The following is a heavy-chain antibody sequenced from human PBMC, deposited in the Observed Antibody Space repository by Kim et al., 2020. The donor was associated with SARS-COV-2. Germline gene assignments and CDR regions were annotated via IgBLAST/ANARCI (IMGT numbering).Heavy chain of an antibody. V-gene: IGHV3-11*04. Sequence: GGSLRLSCAASGFIFSDYFMNWIRQAPGKGLEWISYISPTGTTINYADSVKGRFTISRDNAKNSLYLQMDSLRTEDTAVYYCARAYSGYENFQWLLMHWG. J-gene: IGHJ1*01. CDR3: ARAYSGYENFQWLLMH. D-gene: IGHD5-12*01. CDR2: ISPTGTTI. CDR1: GFIFSDYF.